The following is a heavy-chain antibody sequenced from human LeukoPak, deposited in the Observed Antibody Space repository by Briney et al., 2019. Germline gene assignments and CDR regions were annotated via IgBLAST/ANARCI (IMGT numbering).Heavy chain of an antibody. J-gene: IGHJ4*02. Sequence: GGSLRLSCAASGMTFSIHWMHWVRQVPGEGLVWVSLIKTDGRTTIYADSVKGRFTIARDNGKSTLYLQMNSLRAEDTAIYYCTTGPSYGYEWWGQGTVVTVSS. D-gene: IGHD3-16*01. CDR1: GMTFSIHW. CDR2: IKTDGRTT. CDR3: TTGPSYGYEW. V-gene: IGHV3-74*01.